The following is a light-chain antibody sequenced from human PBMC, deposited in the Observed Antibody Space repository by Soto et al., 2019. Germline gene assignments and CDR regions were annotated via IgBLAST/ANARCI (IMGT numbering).Light chain of an antibody. CDR2: DVS. CDR3: SSYTSSSTQVV. CDR1: SSDVGGYNY. J-gene: IGLJ2*01. Sequence: QSALTQPASVSGSPGQSITISCTGTSSDVGGYNYVSWYQQHPGKAPKLMIYDVSNRPSGVSNRFSGSKSGNTASLTISGRQAEDEADYYCSSYTSSSTQVVFGGGTQLTVL. V-gene: IGLV2-14*01.